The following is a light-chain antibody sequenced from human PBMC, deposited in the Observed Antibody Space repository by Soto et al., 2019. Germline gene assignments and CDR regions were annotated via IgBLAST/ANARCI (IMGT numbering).Light chain of an antibody. CDR3: QQRSNWYT. CDR1: QSVSSY. J-gene: IGKJ2*01. CDR2: GAS. Sequence: EIVLTQSPATLSLSPGERATLSCRASQSVSSYLAWYQQKPGQAPRLLIYGASNRATGIPARFSGSGSGTDFTLTVSSLEPDDFAVYYCQQRSNWYTFGQGTKLEI. V-gene: IGKV3-11*01.